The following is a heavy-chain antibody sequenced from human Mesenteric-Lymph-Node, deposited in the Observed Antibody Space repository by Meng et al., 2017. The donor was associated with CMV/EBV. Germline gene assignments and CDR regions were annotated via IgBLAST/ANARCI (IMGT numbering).Heavy chain of an antibody. D-gene: IGHD4-23*01. J-gene: IGHJ4*02. CDR1: GGSFSGYY. V-gene: IGHV4-34*01. Sequence: VRLQQWGVGLLKPSETLSLTCAVYGGSFSGYYWSWIRQPPGKGLEWIGEINHSGSTNYNPSLKSRVTISVDTSKNQFSLKLSSVTAADTAVYYCARHQRWLKSEGGFNYWGQGTLVTVSS. CDR3: ARHQRWLKSEGGFNY. CDR2: INHSGST.